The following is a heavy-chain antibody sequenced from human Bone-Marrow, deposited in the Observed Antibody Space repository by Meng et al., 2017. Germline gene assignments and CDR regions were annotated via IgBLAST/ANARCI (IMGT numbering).Heavy chain of an antibody. CDR3: ARDLLHDFWSGYAALVDY. J-gene: IGHJ4*02. D-gene: IGHD3-3*01. V-gene: IGHV4-38-2*02. Sequence: SETLSLTCTVSGGSISSYYWSWIRQPPGKGLEWIGSIYHSGSTYYNPSLKSRVTISVDTSKNQFSLKLSSVTAADTAVYYCARDLLHDFWSGYAALVDYWGQGTLVTVSS. CDR2: IYHSGST. CDR1: GGSISSYY.